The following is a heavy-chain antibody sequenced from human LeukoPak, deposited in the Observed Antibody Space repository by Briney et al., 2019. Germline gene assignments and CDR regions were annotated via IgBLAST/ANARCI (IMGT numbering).Heavy chain of an antibody. CDR1: GGTFSSYA. J-gene: IGHJ4*02. CDR2: IIPILGIA. D-gene: IGHD3-16*02. V-gene: IGHV1-69*04. Sequence: SVKVSCKASGGTFSSYAISWVRQAPGQGLEWMGRIIPILGIANYAQKFQGRVTITADKSTSTAYMELSSLRSEDTAVYYCARGHGLMITFGGVIVTPFDYWGQGTLVTVSS. CDR3: ARGHGLMITFGGVIVTPFDY.